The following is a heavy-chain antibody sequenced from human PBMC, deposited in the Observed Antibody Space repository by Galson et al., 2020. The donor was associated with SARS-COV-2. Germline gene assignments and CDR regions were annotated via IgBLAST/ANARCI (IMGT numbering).Heavy chain of an antibody. CDR2: IYYSGST. CDR1: GGSISSSTYY. Sequence: SETLSLTCTVSGGSISSSTYYWGWIRQPPGKGLEWIGSIYYSGSTYYNPSLKSRVTISVDTSKNQFSLQLNSGTAADTAVYFCARHPTISGSSSAAYFQHWGQGTQVTVSP. D-gene: IGHD6-6*01. J-gene: IGHJ1*01. CDR3: ARHPTISGSSSAAYFQH. V-gene: IGHV4-39*01.